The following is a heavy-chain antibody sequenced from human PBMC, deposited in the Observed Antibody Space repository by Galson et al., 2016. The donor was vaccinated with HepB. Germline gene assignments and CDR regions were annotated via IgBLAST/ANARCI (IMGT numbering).Heavy chain of an antibody. V-gene: IGHV3-9*01. D-gene: IGHD1-26*01. CDR3: AKDMISNGSYYGFDY. J-gene: IGHJ4*02. CDR2: ITWNSNKM. Sequence: SLRLSCAASGFTFDDYAMHWVRQAPGKGLEWVSGITWNSNKMDYADSVKGRFTVSRDNARMSVFLQMDSLRAEDTALYYCAKDMISNGSYYGFDYWGQGTPVTVSS. CDR1: GFTFDDYA.